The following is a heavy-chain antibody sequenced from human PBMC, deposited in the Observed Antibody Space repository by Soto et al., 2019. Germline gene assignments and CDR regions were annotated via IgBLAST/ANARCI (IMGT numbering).Heavy chain of an antibody. CDR2: INPILSMS. D-gene: IGHD3-10*01. V-gene: IGHV1-69*02. Sequence: QVQLVQSGADVQRPGSSVRVSCKASGDTFNFYSINWVRQAPGLGLQWMGRINPILSMSNYAPRFQGRVTRTADKSASTAYMELSSLRSEDTAMYYCATRYGSGYRAFDSWGQGALVTVSS. J-gene: IGHJ4*02. CDR1: GDTFNFYS. CDR3: ATRYGSGYRAFDS.